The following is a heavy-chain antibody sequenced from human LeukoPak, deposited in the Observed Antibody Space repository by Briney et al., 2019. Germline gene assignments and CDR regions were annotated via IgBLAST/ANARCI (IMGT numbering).Heavy chain of an antibody. Sequence: GSLRLSCAASGFTFSSYAMTWVRQAPGKGLEWVSVISGSGGRTYYADSVKDRFTISRDNSKNTLYLQMSSLRAEDTAVYYCAKDRGGGNLDFDYWGQGTLVTDSS. D-gene: IGHD2-15*01. J-gene: IGHJ4*02. CDR3: AKDRGGGNLDFDY. CDR1: GFTFSSYA. V-gene: IGHV3-23*01. CDR2: ISGSGGRT.